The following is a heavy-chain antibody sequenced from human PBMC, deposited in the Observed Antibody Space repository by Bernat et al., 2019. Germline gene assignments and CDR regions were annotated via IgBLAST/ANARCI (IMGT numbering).Heavy chain of an antibody. CDR2: ISGSGGST. J-gene: IGHJ4*02. CDR1: GFTFSSYA. V-gene: IGHV3-23*01. D-gene: IGHD2-15*01. CDR3: AMVAAITINDY. Sequence: EVQLLESGGGLVQPGGSLRLSCAASGFTFSSYAMSWFRQAPGKGLEWVSAISGSGGSTYYADSVKGRFTISRDNSKNMLYRQMNSLRAEDTAVYYCAMVAAITINDYWGQGTLVTVSS.